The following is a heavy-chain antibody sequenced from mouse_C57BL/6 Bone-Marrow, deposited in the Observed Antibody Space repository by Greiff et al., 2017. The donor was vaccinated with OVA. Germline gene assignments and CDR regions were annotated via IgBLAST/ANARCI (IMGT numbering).Heavy chain of an antibody. V-gene: IGHV1-4*01. Sequence: QVHVKQSGAELARPGASVKMSSKASGYTFTSYTIHWVKQRPGQGLEWIGYIDPTNDYTNYNQKFKGKATLTADKSSSTAYMQLSSLTSEDSAVYYCTRGYYFDYWGQGTTLTVSS. CDR1: GYTFTSYT. CDR3: TRGYYFDY. CDR2: IDPTNDYT. J-gene: IGHJ2*01.